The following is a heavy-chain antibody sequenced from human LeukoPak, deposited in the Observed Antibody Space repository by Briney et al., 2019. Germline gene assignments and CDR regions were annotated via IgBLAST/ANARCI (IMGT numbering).Heavy chain of an antibody. D-gene: IGHD3-22*01. J-gene: IGHJ4*02. CDR1: GGYISSSSYY. CDR2: IYYSGST. V-gene: IGHV4-39*01. Sequence: PSETLSLTCTVSGGYISSSSYYWGWIRQPPGKGLEWIGSIYYSGSTYYNPSLKSRVTISVDTSKNQFSLKLSSVTAADTAVYYCVRHSNYFDSNYSGQGTLVTVSS. CDR3: VRHSNYFDSNY.